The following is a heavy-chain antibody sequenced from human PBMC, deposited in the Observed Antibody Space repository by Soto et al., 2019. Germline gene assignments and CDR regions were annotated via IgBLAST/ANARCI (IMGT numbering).Heavy chain of an antibody. D-gene: IGHD6-13*01. CDR2: ISAYNGNT. Sequence: QVQLVQSGAEVKKPGASVKVSCKASGYTFTSYGISWVRQAPGQGLEWMGWISAYNGNTNYAQKLQGRVTMNTDTSTSTAYMELRSLRSDATAVYYCARDLGDGSSWYGGTFDYWGQGTLVTVSS. J-gene: IGHJ4*02. CDR3: ARDLGDGSSWYGGTFDY. V-gene: IGHV1-18*01. CDR1: GYTFTSYG.